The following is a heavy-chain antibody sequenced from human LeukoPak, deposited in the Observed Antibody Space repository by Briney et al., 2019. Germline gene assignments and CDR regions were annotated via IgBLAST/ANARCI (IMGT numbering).Heavy chain of an antibody. CDR2: MNPNSGNT. CDR1: GYTFISYD. V-gene: IGHV1-8*01. J-gene: IGHJ4*02. D-gene: IGHD6-13*01. CDR3: ARGLDSSSWYNREGDY. Sequence: GASVKVSCKASGYTFISYDINWVRQATGQGLEWMGWMNPNSGNTGYAQKFQGRVTMTRNTSISTAYMELSSLRSEDTAVYYCARGLDSSSWYNREGDYWGQGTLVTVSS.